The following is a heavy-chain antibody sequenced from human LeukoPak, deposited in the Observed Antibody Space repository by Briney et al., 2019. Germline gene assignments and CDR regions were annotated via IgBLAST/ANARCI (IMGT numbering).Heavy chain of an antibody. CDR1: GFTFSSYS. D-gene: IGHD2-2*02. Sequence: GGSLRLSCAASGFTFSSYSMNWVRQAPGKGLEWVSYISSSSSTIYYADSVKGRFTISRDNAKNSLYLQMNSLRAEDTAVYYCARDPGAVVPAAIPGYWGQGTLVTVSS. CDR2: ISSSSSTI. V-gene: IGHV3-48*04. J-gene: IGHJ4*02. CDR3: ARDPGAVVPAAIPGY.